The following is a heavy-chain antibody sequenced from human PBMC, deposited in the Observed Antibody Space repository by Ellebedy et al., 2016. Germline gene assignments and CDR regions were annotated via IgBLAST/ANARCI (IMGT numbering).Heavy chain of an antibody. J-gene: IGHJ4*02. CDR2: IKQDGSEK. CDR3: AKRTLTGTTDY. Sequence: GESLKISXAASGFTFSSYWMSWVRQAPGKGLEWVANIKQDGSEKYYVDSVKGRFTISRDNSENTLYLQMNSLRAEDTAVYYCAKRTLTGTTDYWGQGTLVTVSS. CDR1: GFTFSSYW. D-gene: IGHD1-7*01. V-gene: IGHV3-7*03.